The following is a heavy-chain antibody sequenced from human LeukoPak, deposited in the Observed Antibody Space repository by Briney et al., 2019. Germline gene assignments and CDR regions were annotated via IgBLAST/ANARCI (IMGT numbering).Heavy chain of an antibody. D-gene: IGHD1-1*01. V-gene: IGHV3-21*01. CDR3: TRVRGTGTRDAFDI. Sequence: GGSLRLSCAASGFTFSSYSMNWVRQAPGKGLEWVSSISSSSSYIYYADSVKGRFTISRENAKNSLYLQMNSLRAEDTAVYYCTRVRGTGTRDAFDIWGQGTMVTVSS. CDR1: GFTFSSYS. J-gene: IGHJ3*02. CDR2: ISSSSSYI.